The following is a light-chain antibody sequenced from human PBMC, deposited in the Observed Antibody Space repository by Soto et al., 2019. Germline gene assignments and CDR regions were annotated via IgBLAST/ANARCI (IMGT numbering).Light chain of an antibody. Sequence: QSVLTQPASVSGSPGQSITISCTGTASDAGAYNYVSWYQHHPDKAPKLMIYEVRNRPSGVSNRFSGSKSVNTASLTISGLQAEDEALYYCSSNKIGSTYVFGTGTKVTVL. J-gene: IGLJ1*01. V-gene: IGLV2-14*01. CDR3: SSNKIGSTYV. CDR2: EVR. CDR1: ASDAGAYNY.